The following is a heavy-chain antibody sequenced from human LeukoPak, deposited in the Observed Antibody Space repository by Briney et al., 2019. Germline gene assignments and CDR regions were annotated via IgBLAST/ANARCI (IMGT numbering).Heavy chain of an antibody. Sequence: PSQTLSLTCTVFGGSISNGVYYWSWIRQHPGKGLEWIGYIYYSGSTYYSPSLKSRLTMSVDTSKNQFSLKLSSVTAADTAVYYCARDLGGGSFDFWGQGTLVTVSS. CDR1: GGSISNGVYY. CDR2: IYYSGST. D-gene: IGHD2-15*01. J-gene: IGHJ4*02. V-gene: IGHV4-31*03. CDR3: ARDLGGGSFDF.